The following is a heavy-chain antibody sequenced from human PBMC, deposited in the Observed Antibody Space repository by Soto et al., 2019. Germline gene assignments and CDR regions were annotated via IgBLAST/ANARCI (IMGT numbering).Heavy chain of an antibody. CDR2: IHYSGST. Sequence: SETLSLTCTVSGGTISSSSNYWNWVRQPPGKGLEWIGYIHYSGSTNSSPSLKSRVTMSIDTSQNQFSLKLTSVAAADAAFYYCARVYGFGWYYDLWGRGTLVTVSS. CDR3: ARVYGFGWYYDL. J-gene: IGHJ2*01. CDR1: GGTISSSSNY. V-gene: IGHV4-61*05. D-gene: IGHD3-16*01.